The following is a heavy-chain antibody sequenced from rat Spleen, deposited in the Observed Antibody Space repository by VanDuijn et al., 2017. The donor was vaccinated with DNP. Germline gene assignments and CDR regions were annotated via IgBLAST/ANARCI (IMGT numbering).Heavy chain of an antibody. CDR2: ISTSGGST. D-gene: IGHD1-2*01. J-gene: IGHJ2*01. Sequence: EVQLVESGGGLVQPGRSLKLSCAASGFTFSNYGMAWVRQAPKKGLEWVATISTSGGSTYYRDSVKGRFTISRDNARNTLYLQMDSLRSEDTATYYCASWAPIAPISTSNYWGQGVMVTVSS. V-gene: IGHV5S13*01. CDR3: ASWAPIAPISTSNY. CDR1: GFTFSNYG.